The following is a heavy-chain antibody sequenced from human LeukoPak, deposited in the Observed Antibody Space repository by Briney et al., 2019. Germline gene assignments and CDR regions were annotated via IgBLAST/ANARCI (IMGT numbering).Heavy chain of an antibody. J-gene: IGHJ4*02. V-gene: IGHV3-66*01. CDR3: KIRIYLYYYDSSGYYYNHDY. CDR1: GFTVSSNY. Sequence: PGGSLRLSCAASGFTVSSNYMSWVRQAPGKGLEWVSVIYSGGSTYYADSVKGRFTISRDNSKNTLYLQMNSLRAEDTAVYYCKIRIYLYYYDSSGYYYNHDYWGQGTLVTVSS. CDR2: IYSGGST. D-gene: IGHD3-22*01.